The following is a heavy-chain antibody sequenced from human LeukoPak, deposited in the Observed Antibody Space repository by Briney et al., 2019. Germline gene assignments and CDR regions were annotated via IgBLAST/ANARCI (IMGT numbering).Heavy chain of an antibody. CDR2: IYYSGNT. V-gene: IGHV4-39*07. Sequence: SETLSPTCTVSGGSISSSSYYWGWIRQPPGKGLEWIGSIYYSGNTNYYPSLKSRVTISVDTSKNQFSLKLSSVTAADTAVYYCARAAGNVDTAIYFDYWGQGTLVTVSS. J-gene: IGHJ4*02. CDR1: GGSISSSSYY. CDR3: ARAAGNVDTAIYFDY. D-gene: IGHD5-18*01.